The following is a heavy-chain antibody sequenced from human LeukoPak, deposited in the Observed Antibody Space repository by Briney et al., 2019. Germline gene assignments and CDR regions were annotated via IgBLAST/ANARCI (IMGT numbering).Heavy chain of an antibody. CDR3: ARHIAYYYDSSGSEFDY. CDR1: GYSFTSYW. V-gene: IGHV5-51*01. Sequence: GESLKISCKGSGYSFTSYWIGWVRQMPGKGLEWMGIIYPGDSDTRYSPSFLGQVTISAVKSISTAYLQWSSLKASDTAMYYCARHIAYYYDSSGSEFDYWGQGTLVTVSS. CDR2: IYPGDSDT. J-gene: IGHJ4*02. D-gene: IGHD3-22*01.